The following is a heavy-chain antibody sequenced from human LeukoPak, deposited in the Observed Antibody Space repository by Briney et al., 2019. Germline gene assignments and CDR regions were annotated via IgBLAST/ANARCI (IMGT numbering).Heavy chain of an antibody. Sequence: GGSLRLSCAASGFSFSSYWMHWVRQAPGKGLVWVSRINRDGSSTSYADSVKGRFTISRDNAKSTLYLQMSSLRAEDTAVYYCTRDTFGPVDYWGQGTLVTVSS. J-gene: IGHJ4*02. CDR3: TRDTFGPVDY. CDR1: GFSFSSYW. V-gene: IGHV3-74*01. D-gene: IGHD2/OR15-2a*01. CDR2: INRDGSST.